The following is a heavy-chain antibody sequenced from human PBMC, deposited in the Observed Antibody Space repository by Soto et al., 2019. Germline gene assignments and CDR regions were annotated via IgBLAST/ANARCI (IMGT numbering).Heavy chain of an antibody. CDR1: GFSLSTSGMC. CDR3: ARTNPYSSSWPQGFDP. J-gene: IGHJ5*02. V-gene: IGHV2-70*11. D-gene: IGHD6-13*01. Sequence: SGPTLVNPTQTLTLTCTFSGFSLSTSGMCVSWIRQPPGKALEWLARIDWDDDKYYSTSLKTRLTISKDTSKNQVVLTMTNMDPVDTATYYCARTNPYSSSWPQGFDPWGQGTLVTSPQ. CDR2: IDWDDDK.